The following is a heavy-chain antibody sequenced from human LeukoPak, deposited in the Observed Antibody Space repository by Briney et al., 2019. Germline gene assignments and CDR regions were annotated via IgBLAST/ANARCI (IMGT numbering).Heavy chain of an antibody. CDR2: IKQDGSEK. CDR3: ARGYYYASGSYYTPFDY. J-gene: IGHJ4*02. V-gene: IGHV3-7*04. CDR1: RFTFSNYW. Sequence: PGGSLRLSCVASRFTFSNYWMSWVRQAPGKGLEWVANIKQDGSEKYFVDSVKGRFTISRDNAKNTLYLQMNSLRAEDTAVYYCARGYYYASGSYYTPFDYWGQGTLVTVSS. D-gene: IGHD3-10*01.